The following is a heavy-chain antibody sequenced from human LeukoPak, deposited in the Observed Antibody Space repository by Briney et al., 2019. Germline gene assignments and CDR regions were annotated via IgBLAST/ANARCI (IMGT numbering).Heavy chain of an antibody. CDR2: ISSSSSYI. J-gene: IGHJ4*02. D-gene: IGHD4-17*01. V-gene: IGHV3-21*01. Sequence: GGSLRLSCAASGFTFSNYWMHWVRQAPGKGLEWVSSISSSSSYIYYADSVKGRFTISRDNAKNSLYLQMNSLRAEDTAVYYCARVFDGDPDYWGQGTLVTVSS. CDR1: GFTFSNYW. CDR3: ARVFDGDPDY.